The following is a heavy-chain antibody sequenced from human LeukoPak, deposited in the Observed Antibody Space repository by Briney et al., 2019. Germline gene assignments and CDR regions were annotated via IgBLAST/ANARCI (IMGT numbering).Heavy chain of an antibody. CDR2: IYTTGST. D-gene: IGHD2-2*01. J-gene: IGHJ4*02. V-gene: IGHV4-61*09. CDR3: ARGYCSSTSCEIFDY. Sequence: SETLSLTCTVSGGSISSGSYYWSWIRQPAGKGLEWIGHIYTTGSTNYNPSLKSRVTISVDTSKNQFSLKLSSVTAADTAVYYCARGYCSSTSCEIFDYWGQGTLVTVSS. CDR1: GGSISSGSYY.